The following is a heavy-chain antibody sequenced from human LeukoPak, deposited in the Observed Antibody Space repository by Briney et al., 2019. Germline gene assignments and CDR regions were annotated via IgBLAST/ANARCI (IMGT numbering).Heavy chain of an antibody. CDR2: MNPNSGNT. Sequence: ASVKVSCKASGYTFTSYDINWVRQATGQGLEWMGWMNPNSGNTGYAQKFQGRVTMTRSTSISTAYMELSSLRSEDTAVYYCARHEYSSSWGFYYYYMDVWGKGTTVTVSS. V-gene: IGHV1-8*01. J-gene: IGHJ6*03. CDR3: ARHEYSSSWGFYYYYMDV. D-gene: IGHD6-6*01. CDR1: GYTFTSYD.